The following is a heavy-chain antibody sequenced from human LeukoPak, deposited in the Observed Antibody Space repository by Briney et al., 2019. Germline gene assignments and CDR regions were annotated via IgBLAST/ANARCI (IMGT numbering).Heavy chain of an antibody. V-gene: IGHV2-5*01. Sequence: SGPTLVKSTQTLTLTCTFSGFSLSTRGVGVGWIRQPPGKALEWLALIYWNDDKRYSPSLKSRLTISKVCTKNQGVLTTTIIDPVDTATYYCAHRYSTSWYFNYGGQGTLVTVSS. J-gene: IGHJ4*02. CDR1: GFSLSTRGVG. D-gene: IGHD6-13*01. CDR2: IYWNDDK. CDR3: AHRYSTSWYFNY.